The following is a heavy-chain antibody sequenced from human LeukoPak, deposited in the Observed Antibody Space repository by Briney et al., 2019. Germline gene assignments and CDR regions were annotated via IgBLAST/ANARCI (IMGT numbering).Heavy chain of an antibody. CDR1: GGSMSSYG. CDR3: ARAHAGLYEGFDI. J-gene: IGHJ3*02. D-gene: IGHD4/OR15-4a*01. CDR2: IYNRGST. V-gene: IGHV4-4*08. Sequence: PSETLSLTCTVSGGSMSSYGWTWIRQSPGKGLEWIGYIYNRGSTNYNSSLKSRVTISVDTSKKQFSLKLSSVTAADTAVYYCARAHAGLYEGFDIWGQGTLVTVSS.